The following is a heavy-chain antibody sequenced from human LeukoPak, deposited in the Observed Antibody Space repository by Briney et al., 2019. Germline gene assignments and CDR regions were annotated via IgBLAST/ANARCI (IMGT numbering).Heavy chain of an antibody. J-gene: IGHJ4*02. V-gene: IGHV3-21*01. Sequence: GGSLRLSCAASGFTFSSYSMNWVRQAPGRGLEWVSFISSSSSYIYYADSVKGRFPISRDNAKNSLYLQMNSLRAEDTAVYYCHIVVVVAAQIIDYWGQGTLVTVSS. D-gene: IGHD2-15*01. CDR3: HIVVVVAAQIIDY. CDR1: GFTFSSYS. CDR2: ISSSSSYI.